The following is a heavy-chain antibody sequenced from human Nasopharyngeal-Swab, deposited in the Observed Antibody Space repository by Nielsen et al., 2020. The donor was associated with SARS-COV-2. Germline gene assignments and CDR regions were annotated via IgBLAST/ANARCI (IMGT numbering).Heavy chain of an antibody. CDR2: ITWNSGNK. V-gene: IGHV3-9*01. D-gene: IGHD5-18*01. J-gene: IGHJ4*02. CDR1: GFSFSTYG. Sequence: GGSLRLSCAASGFSFSTYGMHWVRQPPGKGLEWVSGITWNSGNKGYAESVQGRFTISRDNARNSLYLQMNSLRAEDTALYYCAKARRTDTYGFECFDYWGQGSLVTVSS. CDR3: AKARRTDTYGFECFDY.